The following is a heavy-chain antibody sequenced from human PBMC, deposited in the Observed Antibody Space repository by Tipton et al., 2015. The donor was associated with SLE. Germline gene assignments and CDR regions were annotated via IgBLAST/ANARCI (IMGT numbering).Heavy chain of an antibody. CDR2: IYYSGST. CDR3: ARDGYSYPFDY. CDR1: GYSISSGYY. D-gene: IGHD5-18*01. V-gene: IGHV4-61*01. Sequence: TLSLTCTVSGYSISSGYYWGWIRQPPGKGLEWIGYIYYSGSTNYNPSLKSRVTISVDTSKNQFSLKLSSVTAADTAVYYCARDGYSYPFDYWGQGTLVTVSS. J-gene: IGHJ4*02.